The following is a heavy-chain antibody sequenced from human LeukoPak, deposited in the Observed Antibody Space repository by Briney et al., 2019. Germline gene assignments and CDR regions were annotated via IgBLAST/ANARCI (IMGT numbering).Heavy chain of an antibody. CDR3: ARVAPVAAAGALDY. V-gene: IGHV4-4*02. D-gene: IGHD6-13*01. CDR2: IYHSGST. CDR1: GGSISSSNW. J-gene: IGHJ4*02. Sequence: SETLSLTCAVSGGSISSSNWWSWVRQPPGKGLEWIGEIYHSGSTNYNPSLKSRVTISVDKSKNQFSLKLSSVTAADTAVYYYARVAPVAAAGALDYWGQGTLVTVSS.